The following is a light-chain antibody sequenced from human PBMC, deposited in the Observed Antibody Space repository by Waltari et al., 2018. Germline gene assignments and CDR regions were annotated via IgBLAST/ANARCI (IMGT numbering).Light chain of an antibody. CDR2: GAS. J-gene: IGKJ2*01. V-gene: IGKV3-15*01. CDR1: QSVSGN. Sequence: IVMTQSPATLSVSPGDRVTLSCRASQSVSGNLAWYQQKPGQAPRPLLYGASTRAAGVPTRFSGSGSGTEFTVTISSLQSEDFAVYYCQQYNDWPQTFGQGTKLETK. CDR3: QQYNDWPQT.